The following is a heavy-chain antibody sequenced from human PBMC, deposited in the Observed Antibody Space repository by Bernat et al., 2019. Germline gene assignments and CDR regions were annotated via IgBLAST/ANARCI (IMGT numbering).Heavy chain of an antibody. D-gene: IGHD1-26*01. CDR3: ARDPPGVGAMDY. CDR1: GGSISSYY. Sequence: QVQLQESGPGLVKPSETLSLTCTVSGGSISSYYWSWIRQPPGKGLEWIGYIYYSGSTNYNPSLKSRVTISVDTSKNQFSLKLSSVTAADTAVYYCARDPPGVGAMDYWGQGTLVTVSS. V-gene: IGHV4-59*12. CDR2: IYYSGST. J-gene: IGHJ4*02.